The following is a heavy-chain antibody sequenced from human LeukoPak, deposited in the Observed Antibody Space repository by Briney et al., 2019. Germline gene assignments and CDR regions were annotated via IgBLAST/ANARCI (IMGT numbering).Heavy chain of an antibody. D-gene: IGHD3-22*01. CDR2: IIPILGIA. CDR1: GGTFSSYA. V-gene: IGHV1-69*04. J-gene: IGHJ4*02. Sequence: ASVKVSCKASGGTFSSYAISWVRQAPGQGLEWMGRIIPILGIANYAQKFQGRVTITTDESTSTAYMELSSLRSEDTAVYYCASTGGYYDSSGYYPFDYWGQGTLVTVSS. CDR3: ASTGGYYDSSGYYPFDY.